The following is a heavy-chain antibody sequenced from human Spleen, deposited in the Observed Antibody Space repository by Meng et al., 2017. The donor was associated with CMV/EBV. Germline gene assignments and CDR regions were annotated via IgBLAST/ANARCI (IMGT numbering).Heavy chain of an antibody. CDR3: AKGEWELPTFFDY. CDR2: ISGSGAGT. CDR1: GISFSNYA. V-gene: IGHV3-23*01. J-gene: IGHJ4*02. D-gene: IGHD1-26*01. Sequence: GGSLRLSCAASGISFSNYAMTWVRQAPGKGLEWVALISGSGAGTFYAESVKARFTISRDNSNSTLFLQMDSLTPEDTAVYYCAKGEWELPTFFDYWGQGILVTVSS.